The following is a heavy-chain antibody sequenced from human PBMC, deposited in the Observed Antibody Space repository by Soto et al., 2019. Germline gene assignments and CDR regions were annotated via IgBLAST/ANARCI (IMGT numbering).Heavy chain of an antibody. Sequence: QVQLVQSGAEVKKPGASVKVSCKVSGYTLTELSMHWVRQAPGKGLEWMGGFDPEDGETIYAQKFQGRVTMTEDTATDTAYIELSSLRSEDTAVYYCATDLRYYGSGSNWFDPWGQGTLVTVSS. CDR1: GYTLTELS. CDR3: ATDLRYYGSGSNWFDP. CDR2: FDPEDGET. D-gene: IGHD3-10*01. J-gene: IGHJ5*02. V-gene: IGHV1-24*01.